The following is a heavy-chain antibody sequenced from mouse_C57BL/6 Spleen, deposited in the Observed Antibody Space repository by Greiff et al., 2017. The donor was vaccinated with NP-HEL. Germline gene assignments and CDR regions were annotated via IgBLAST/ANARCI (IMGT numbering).Heavy chain of an antibody. CDR1: GYTFTSYW. Sequence: QVQLQQPGAELVRPGSSVKLSCKASGYTFTSYWMHWVKQRPIQGLEWIGNIDPSDSETHYNQKFKDKATLTVDKSSSTAYMQLSSLTSEDSAVYYCARGYYDGYYEGSYAMDYWGQGTSVTVSS. J-gene: IGHJ4*01. D-gene: IGHD2-3*01. V-gene: IGHV1-52*01. CDR2: IDPSDSET. CDR3: ARGYYDGYYEGSYAMDY.